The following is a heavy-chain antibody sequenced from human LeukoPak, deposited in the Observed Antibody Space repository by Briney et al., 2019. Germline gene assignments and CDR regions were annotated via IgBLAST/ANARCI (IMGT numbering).Heavy chain of an antibody. V-gene: IGHV4-31*03. J-gene: IGHJ5*02. CDR3: ARDRGEQQLVRWFDP. Sequence: PQTLSLTCTVSGGSISSGGYYWSWIRQHPGKGLEWIGYIYYSGSTYYNPSLKSRVTISVDTSKNQFSLKLSSVTAADTAVYYCARDRGEQQLVRWFDPWGQGTLVTVSS. CDR2: IYYSGST. CDR1: GGSISSGGYY. D-gene: IGHD6-13*01.